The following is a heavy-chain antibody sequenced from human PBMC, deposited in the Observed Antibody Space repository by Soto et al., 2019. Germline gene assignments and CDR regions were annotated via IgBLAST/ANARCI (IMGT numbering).Heavy chain of an antibody. V-gene: IGHV3-74*03. Sequence: EVQLVESGGGLVQPGDSLRLSCAASGLTFRSYWMHWVRQAPGKGLVWVSRINTDGSVAMYVDSVKGRFTISRDNAKNTLYLHMNSLRAEDTAVYYCVRDMQLCRLDSWGQGTLVTVPS. D-gene: IGHD2-2*01. CDR1: GLTFRSYW. CDR3: VRDMQLCRLDS. CDR2: INTDGSVA. J-gene: IGHJ4*02.